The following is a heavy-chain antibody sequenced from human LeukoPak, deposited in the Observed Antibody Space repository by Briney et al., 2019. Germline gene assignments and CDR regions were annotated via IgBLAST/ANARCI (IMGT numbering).Heavy chain of an antibody. Sequence: GASVKVSCKASGGTFSSYAISWVRQAPGQGLEWMGGIIPIFGTANYAQKFQGRVTITADESTSTAYMELSSLRSEDTAVYYCARSFWPSMVFDYWGQGTPVTVSS. D-gene: IGHD3-10*01. CDR1: GGTFSSYA. V-gene: IGHV1-69*13. CDR2: IIPIFGTA. J-gene: IGHJ4*02. CDR3: ARSFWPSMVFDY.